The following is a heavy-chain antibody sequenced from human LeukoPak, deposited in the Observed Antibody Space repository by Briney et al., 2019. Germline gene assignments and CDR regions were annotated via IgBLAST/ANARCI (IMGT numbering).Heavy chain of an antibody. CDR1: GGSISGHY. J-gene: IGHJ6*03. CDR2: IYHSGNI. CDR3: ARVEYSGSYPDYYYYYMDV. Sequence: SETLSLTCTVSGGSISGHYWSWIRQPPGKGLEWVGYIYHSGNINHNPSLNNRVTISVDTAKNQFSLKLSSVTAADTAVYYCARVEYSGSYPDYYYYYMDVWGKGTTVTVSS. D-gene: IGHD1-26*01. V-gene: IGHV4-59*11.